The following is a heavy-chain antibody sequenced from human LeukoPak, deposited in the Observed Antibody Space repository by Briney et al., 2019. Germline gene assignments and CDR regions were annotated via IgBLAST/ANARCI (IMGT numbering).Heavy chain of an antibody. V-gene: IGHV1-8*02. J-gene: IGHJ4*02. D-gene: IGHD3-10*01. CDR3: ARGRDKLLWFGEELRDY. Sequence: ASVKVSCKASGYTFTSYYMHWVRQATGQGLEWMGWMNLNSGNTGYAQKFQGRVTMTRNTSISTAYMELSSLRSEDTAVYYCARGRDKLLWFGEELRDYWGQGTLVTVSS. CDR1: GYTFTSYY. CDR2: MNLNSGNT.